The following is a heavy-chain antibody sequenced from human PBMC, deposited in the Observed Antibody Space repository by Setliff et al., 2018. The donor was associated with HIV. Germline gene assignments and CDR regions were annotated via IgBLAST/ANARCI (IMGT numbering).Heavy chain of an antibody. CDR3: ARGLYGSGSFFFDS. J-gene: IGHJ4*02. Sequence: ASETLSLTCAVYVESFSGFYWSWIRQPPGKGLEWIGEINHSGSTNYNPSLKSRVTISVDTSKNQFSLKLTSVTAADTAVYYCARGLYGSGSFFFDSWGRGTLVTVSS. CDR1: VESFSGFY. CDR2: INHSGST. V-gene: IGHV4-34*01. D-gene: IGHD3-10*01.